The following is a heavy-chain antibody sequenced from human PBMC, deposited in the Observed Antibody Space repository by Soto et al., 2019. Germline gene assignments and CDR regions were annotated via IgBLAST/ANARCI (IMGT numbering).Heavy chain of an antibody. J-gene: IGHJ6*02. CDR1: GGTFSSYA. CDR2: IIPIFGTA. CDR3: ARVELEPAPGLNDYYYYGMDV. Sequence: GASVKVSCKASGGTFSSYAISWVRQAPGQGLEWMGGIIPIFGTANYAQKFQGRVTITADESTSTAYMELSSLRSEDTAVYYCARVELEPAPGLNDYYYYGMDVWGQGTTVTVSS. V-gene: IGHV1-69*13. D-gene: IGHD1-1*01.